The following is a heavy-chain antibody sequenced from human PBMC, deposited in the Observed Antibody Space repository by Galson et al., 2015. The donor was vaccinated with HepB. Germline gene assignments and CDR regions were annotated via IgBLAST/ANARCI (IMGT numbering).Heavy chain of an antibody. D-gene: IGHD6-13*01. CDR3: ARDLLKWGSGYNYCMDV. V-gene: IGHV3-30*03. Sequence: SLRLSCAASGFTFSSYGMHWVRQAPGKGLEWLALILYGGTIQYYADSVKGRFTISRDNSKNTLYLQMNSLRAEDTAVYYCARDLLKWGSGYNYCMDVWGQGTTVTVSS. J-gene: IGHJ6*02. CDR2: ILYGGTIQ. CDR1: GFTFSSYG.